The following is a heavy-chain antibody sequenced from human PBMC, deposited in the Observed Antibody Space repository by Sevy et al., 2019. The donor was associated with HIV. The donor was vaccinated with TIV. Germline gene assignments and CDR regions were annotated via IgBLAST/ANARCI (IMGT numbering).Heavy chain of an antibody. J-gene: IGHJ6*02. CDR2: IIPIFGTA. V-gene: IGHV1-69*13. CDR3: ARERIAAAGRGRGYYYYGMDV. Sequence: ASVKVSCKASGGTFSSYAISWVRQAPGQWLEWMGGIIPIFGTANYAQKFQGRVTITADESTSTAYMELSSLRSEDTAVYYCARERIAAAGRGRGYYYYGMDVWGQGTTVTVSS. D-gene: IGHD6-13*01. CDR1: GGTFSSYA.